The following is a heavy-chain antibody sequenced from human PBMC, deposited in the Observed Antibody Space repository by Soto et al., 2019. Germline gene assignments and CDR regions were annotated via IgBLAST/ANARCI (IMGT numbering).Heavy chain of an antibody. D-gene: IGHD3-3*01. Sequence: PGGSLRLSCAASGFTFSGYGMHWVRQAPGKGLEWVAVISYHGRNKYYVDSVKGRFTISRDDSKNTLYLQMDSMRAEDTAVYYCVKDGSLEVPDVPLEEYYFDHWGQGTLVTVSS. CDR1: GFTFSGYG. J-gene: IGHJ4*02. CDR2: ISYHGRNK. V-gene: IGHV3-30*18. CDR3: VKDGSLEVPDVPLEEYYFDH.